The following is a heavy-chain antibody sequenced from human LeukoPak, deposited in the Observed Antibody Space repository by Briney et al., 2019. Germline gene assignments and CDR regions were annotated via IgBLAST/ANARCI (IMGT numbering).Heavy chain of an antibody. CDR1: GFAFSTYW. Sequence: GGSLRLSCTASGFAFSTYWMNWVRQAPGKGLVWVSRVNNDGSDTSYAGSVKGRFTISRDNTKNTLYLQMNSLRAEDTAVYYCARGSWNYAFDIWGQGTMVTVSS. CDR2: VNNDGSDT. D-gene: IGHD1-7*01. V-gene: IGHV3-74*01. J-gene: IGHJ3*02. CDR3: ARGSWNYAFDI.